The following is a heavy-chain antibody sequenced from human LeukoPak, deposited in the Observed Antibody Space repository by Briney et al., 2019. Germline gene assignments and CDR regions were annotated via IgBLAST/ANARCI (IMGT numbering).Heavy chain of an antibody. J-gene: IGHJ4*02. Sequence: PGGSLRLSCAASGFTFSSYSMNWVRQAPGKGLEWVSAISGSGGSTYYADSVKGRFTISRDNSKNTLYLQMNSLRAEDTAVYYCAKDRSYDILTGYSYFDYWGQGTLVTVSS. D-gene: IGHD3-9*01. CDR3: AKDRSYDILTGYSYFDY. V-gene: IGHV3-23*01. CDR1: GFTFSSYS. CDR2: ISGSGGST.